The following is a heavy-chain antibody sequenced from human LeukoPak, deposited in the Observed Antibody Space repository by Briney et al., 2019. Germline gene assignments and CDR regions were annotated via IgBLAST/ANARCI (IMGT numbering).Heavy chain of an antibody. V-gene: IGHV1-69*04. D-gene: IGHD6-13*01. Sequence: ASVKVSCKASGGTFSSFAISWVRQAPGQGLEWMGRIIPILGIANYAQKLQGRVTITADKSTSTAYMELSSLRFEDTAVYYCARDVVDPEIAGATGIAAMDVWGQGTTVTVSS. CDR3: ARDVVDPEIAGATGIAAMDV. CDR2: IIPILGIA. CDR1: GGTFSSFA. J-gene: IGHJ6*02.